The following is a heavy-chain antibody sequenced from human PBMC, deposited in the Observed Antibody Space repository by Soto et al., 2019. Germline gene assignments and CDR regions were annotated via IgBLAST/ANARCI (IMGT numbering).Heavy chain of an antibody. CDR1: GFTVSSNY. J-gene: IGHJ3*02. Sequence: EVQLVESGGGLVQPGGSLRLSCAASGFTVSSNYMSWVRQAPGKGLEWVSVIFTGGSTYYADSVKGRFTISRHSSMNTVYLQMDRLRAEDTAVYYGARDRQSSGWLDAFDIWGQGRMVTVSS. CDR3: ARDRQSSGWLDAFDI. D-gene: IGHD6-19*01. CDR2: IFTGGST. V-gene: IGHV3-53*04.